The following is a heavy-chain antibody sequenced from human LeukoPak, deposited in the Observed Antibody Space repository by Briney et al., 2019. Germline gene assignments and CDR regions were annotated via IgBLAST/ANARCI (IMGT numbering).Heavy chain of an antibody. CDR2: IYYSGST. CDR1: GGSISSYY. CDR3: ARFHHYDYVWGSYRYGFDY. V-gene: IGHV4-39*07. Sequence: PSETLSLTCTVSGGSISSYYWGWIRQPPGKGLEWIGSIYYSGSTYYNPSLKSRVTISVDTSKNQFSLKLSSVTAADTAVYYCARFHHYDYVWGSYRYGFDYWGQGTLVTVSS. J-gene: IGHJ4*02. D-gene: IGHD3-16*02.